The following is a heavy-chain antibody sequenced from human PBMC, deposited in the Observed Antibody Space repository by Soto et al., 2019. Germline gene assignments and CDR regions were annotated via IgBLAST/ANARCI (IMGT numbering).Heavy chain of an antibody. CDR3: ARDGQQLGHFDY. CDR2: ISYDGSNK. D-gene: IGHD6-13*01. J-gene: IGHJ4*02. Sequence: QVQLVESGGGVVQPGRSLRLSCAASGFTFSSYAMHWVRQAPGKGLVWVAVISYDGSNKYYADSVKGRFTISRDNSKNTLYLQMNSLRAEDTAVYYCARDGQQLGHFDYWGQGTLVTVSS. V-gene: IGHV3-30-3*01. CDR1: GFTFSSYA.